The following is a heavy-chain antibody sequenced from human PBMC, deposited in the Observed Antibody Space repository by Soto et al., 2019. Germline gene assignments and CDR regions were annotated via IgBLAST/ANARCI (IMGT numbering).Heavy chain of an antibody. D-gene: IGHD1-1*01. CDR3: ASPEVTGSSRDRYFDF. CDR1: GFTFSDHF. Sequence: PGGSLRLSCAASGFTFSDHFMDWVRQAPGKGLEWIGRAKTKAYSYATQYAASVEGRFTVSRDDLENSFHLQMNSLKTEDTAVYYCASPEVTGSSRDRYFDFWGRGTLVTVSS. J-gene: IGHJ2*01. V-gene: IGHV3-72*01. CDR2: AKTKAYSYAT.